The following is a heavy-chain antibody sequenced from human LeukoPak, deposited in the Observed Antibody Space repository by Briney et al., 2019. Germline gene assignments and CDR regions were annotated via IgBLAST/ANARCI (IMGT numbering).Heavy chain of an antibody. Sequence: PGGSLRLSCAASGFTFSSYGMHWVRQAPGKGLEWVAFIRYDGSNKYYADSVKGRSTISRDNSKNTLYLQMNSLRAEDTAVYYCATHDIVVVPAAINEDYWGQGTLVTVSS. D-gene: IGHD2-2*02. V-gene: IGHV3-30*02. CDR3: ATHDIVVVPAAINEDY. CDR2: IRYDGSNK. J-gene: IGHJ4*02. CDR1: GFTFSSYG.